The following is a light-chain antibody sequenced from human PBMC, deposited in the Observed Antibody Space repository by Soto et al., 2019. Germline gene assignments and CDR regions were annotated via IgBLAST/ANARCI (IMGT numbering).Light chain of an antibody. J-gene: IGKJ1*01. CDR3: QHYNSYSEA. CDR2: DVS. V-gene: IGKV3-20*01. Sequence: EIVLTQSPGTLSLSPWERGRVSCRASQSVSNNYLAWYQQKPGQLPRLLIYDVSNGATGIPARFSGTGSGTEFTLTISSLQPDDFATYYCQHYNSYSEAFGQGTKVDIK. CDR1: QSVSNNY.